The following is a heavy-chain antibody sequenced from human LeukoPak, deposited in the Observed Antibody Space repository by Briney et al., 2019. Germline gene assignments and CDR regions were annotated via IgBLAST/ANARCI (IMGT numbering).Heavy chain of an antibody. Sequence: GGSLRLSCAASGFTFSSYAMSWDRQAPGKGLDWVSAISGSGGSTYYADSVKGRFTISRDNSKNTLYLQMNSLRAEDTAVYYCARGSKDIVVVVAATQGYAFDIWGQGTMVTVSS. CDR2: ISGSGGST. J-gene: IGHJ3*02. D-gene: IGHD2-15*01. CDR1: GFTFSSYA. V-gene: IGHV3-23*01. CDR3: ARGSKDIVVVVAATQGYAFDI.